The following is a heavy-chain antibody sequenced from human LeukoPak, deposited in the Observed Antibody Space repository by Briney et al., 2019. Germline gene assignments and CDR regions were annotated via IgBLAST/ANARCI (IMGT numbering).Heavy chain of an antibody. CDR1: GGSFSGYY. V-gene: IGHV4-34*01. J-gene: IGHJ4*02. Sequence: PSETLSLTCAVYGGSFSGYYWSWIRQPPGKGLEWIGEISHSGSTNYNPSLESRVTISVDTSKNQFSLKLSSVTAADTAVYYCARQGIRGTFDYWGQGTLVTASS. D-gene: IGHD3-10*01. CDR2: ISHSGST. CDR3: ARQGIRGTFDY.